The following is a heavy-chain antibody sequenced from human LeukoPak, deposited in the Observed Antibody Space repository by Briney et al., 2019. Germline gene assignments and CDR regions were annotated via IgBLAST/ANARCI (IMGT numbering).Heavy chain of an antibody. CDR3: ARGYYDILTGYYTPPDY. CDR2: IYTSGST. D-gene: IGHD3-9*01. J-gene: IGHJ4*02. CDR1: GDSISNYY. Sequence: PSETLSLTCTVSGDSISNYYWSWIRQPAGKGLEWIGRIYTSGSTNYNPSLKSRVTMSVDTSKNQFSLKLSSVTAADTAVYYCARGYYDILTGYYTPPDYWGQGTLVTVSS. V-gene: IGHV4-4*07.